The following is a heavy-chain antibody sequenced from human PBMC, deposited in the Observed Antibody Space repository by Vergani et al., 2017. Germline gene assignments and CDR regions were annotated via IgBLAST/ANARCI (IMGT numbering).Heavy chain of an antibody. V-gene: IGHV4-30-2*01. Sequence: QLQLQESGSGLVKPSQTLSLTCAVSGGSISSGGYSWSWIRQPPGKGLEWIGYIYHSGSTYYNPSLKSRVTISVDTSKNQFSLKLSSVTAADTAVYYCARGGPYRTLMYSSGWRVIDYWGQGTLVTVSS. CDR2: IYHSGST. CDR1: GGSISSGGYS. CDR3: ARGGPYRTLMYSSGWRVIDY. D-gene: IGHD6-19*01. J-gene: IGHJ4*02.